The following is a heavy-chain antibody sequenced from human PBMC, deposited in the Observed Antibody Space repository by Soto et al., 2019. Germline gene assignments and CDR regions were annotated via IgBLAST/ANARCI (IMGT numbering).Heavy chain of an antibody. D-gene: IGHD2-2*01. CDR3: ARAGYCSSTSCPYNWFDP. CDR2: IYYSGST. CDR1: GGSISSSSYY. Sequence: SETLSLTCTVSGGSISSSSYYWGWIRQPPGKGLEWIGSIYYSGSTYYNPSLKSRVTISVDTSKNQFSLKLSSVTAADTAVYYCARAGYCSSTSCPYNWFDPWGQGTRVTVS. V-gene: IGHV4-39*07. J-gene: IGHJ5*02.